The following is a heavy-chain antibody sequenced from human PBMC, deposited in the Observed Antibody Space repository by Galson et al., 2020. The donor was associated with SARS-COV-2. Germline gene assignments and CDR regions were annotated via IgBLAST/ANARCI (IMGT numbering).Heavy chain of an antibody. Sequence: SETLSLTCTVSGGSISSSNYYWGWVRQPPGEGLEWIGSIYYTESNYYNPSLTSRVTMSVDTSRNQFSLKLSSVTAADTAVYYCARQVLTGYYSFYYFDFWGQGTLVTVSS. CDR1: GGSISSSNYY. CDR2: IYYTESN. J-gene: IGHJ4*02. CDR3: ARQVLTGYYSFYYFDF. D-gene: IGHD3-9*01. V-gene: IGHV4-39*01.